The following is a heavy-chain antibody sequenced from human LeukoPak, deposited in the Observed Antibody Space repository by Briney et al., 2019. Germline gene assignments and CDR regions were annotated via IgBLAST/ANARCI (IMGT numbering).Heavy chain of an antibody. Sequence: GGSLRLSCAASRFTFNSYATSWVRQAPGKGLEWVSVIGGSNGITFYVGSVKGRFTTSRDNSKDTLYLQMNSLRAEDTAVYYCARNENSGWGYFDYWGQGTLVTVSS. D-gene: IGHD5-12*01. J-gene: IGHJ4*02. CDR1: RFTFNSYA. CDR2: IGGSNGIT. CDR3: ARNENSGWGYFDY. V-gene: IGHV3-23*01.